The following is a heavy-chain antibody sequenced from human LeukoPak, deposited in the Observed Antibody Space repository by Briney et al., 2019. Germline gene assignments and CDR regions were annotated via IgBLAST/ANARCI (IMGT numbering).Heavy chain of an antibody. CDR3: TSHRGNSGWYFDL. CDR1: GGTFSSYA. CDR2: IIPIFGTA. V-gene: IGHV1-69*13. D-gene: IGHD4-23*01. J-gene: IGHJ2*01. Sequence: GASVKVSCKASGGTFSSYAISWVRQAPGQGLEWMGRIIPIFGTANYAQKFQGRVTITADESTSTAYMELSSLRSEDTAVYYCTSHRGNSGWYFDLWGRGTLVTVSS.